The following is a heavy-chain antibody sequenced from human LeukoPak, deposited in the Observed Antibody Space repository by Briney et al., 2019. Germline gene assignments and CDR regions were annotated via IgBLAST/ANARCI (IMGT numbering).Heavy chain of an antibody. CDR1: GYTFTSYY. D-gene: IGHD3-22*01. J-gene: IGHJ4*02. CDR3: ARLRRLRYYDSSGYIDFDY. CDR2: INPSGGST. V-gene: IGHV1-46*01. Sequence: ASVKVSCKASGYTFTSYYMHWVRQAPGQGLEWMGIINPSGGSTSYAQKFQGRVTMTRDTSTSTVYMELSSLRSEDTAVYYCARLRRLRYYDSSGYIDFDYWGQGTLVTVSS.